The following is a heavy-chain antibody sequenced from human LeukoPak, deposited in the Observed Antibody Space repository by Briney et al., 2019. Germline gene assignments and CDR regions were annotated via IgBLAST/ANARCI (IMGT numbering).Heavy chain of an antibody. V-gene: IGHV4-4*07. Sequence: PSETLSLTRTVSGGSISSYYWSWIRQPAGKGLEWIGRIYTSGSTNYNPSLKSRVTMSVDTSKNQFSLKLSSVTAADTAVYYCARRSAELWFGELLDWFDPWGQGTLVTVSS. CDR3: ARRSAELWFGELLDWFDP. J-gene: IGHJ5*02. CDR1: GGSISSYY. D-gene: IGHD3-10*01. CDR2: IYTSGST.